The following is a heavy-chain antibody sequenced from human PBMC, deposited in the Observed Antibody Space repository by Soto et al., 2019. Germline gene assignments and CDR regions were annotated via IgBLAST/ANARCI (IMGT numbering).Heavy chain of an antibody. Sequence: GASVKVCCKASGYTFIAHFIHWVRQAPGQGLEWMGWIYPDTGGTNYAQKFRDRVTMTRDTSVSTAYMEVNGLKSDDTAVYYCVRAQSRQLLLAWFDAWGQGTLVTVSS. J-gene: IGHJ5*02. V-gene: IGHV1-2*02. D-gene: IGHD2-2*01. CDR2: IYPDTGGT. CDR3: VRAQSRQLLLAWFDA. CDR1: GYTFIAHF.